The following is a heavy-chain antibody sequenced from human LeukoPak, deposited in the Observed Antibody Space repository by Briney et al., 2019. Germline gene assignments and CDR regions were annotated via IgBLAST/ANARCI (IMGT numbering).Heavy chain of an antibody. Sequence: SETLSLTFAGYGGSFSGYYCSWIRQPPWKGLEGMGEINHSGSSNYNPSLMSRVTVSVDTSKNQFSLKLNSVTAADPAVYYCASTVVPAAIYSPSSYYMDVWGKGTTVTVSS. CDR3: ASTVVPAAIYSPSSYYMDV. J-gene: IGHJ6*03. CDR2: INHSGSS. D-gene: IGHD2-2*01. CDR1: GGSFSGYY. V-gene: IGHV4-34*01.